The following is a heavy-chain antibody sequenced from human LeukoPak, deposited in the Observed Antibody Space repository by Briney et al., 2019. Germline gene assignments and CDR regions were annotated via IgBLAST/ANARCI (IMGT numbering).Heavy chain of an antibody. CDR3: AREGYSRNYYYYMDV. CDR1: GYSFNSYG. CDR2: ISAYNGNT. V-gene: IGHV1-18*04. Sequence: ASVKVSCKVSGYSFNSYGISWVRQAPGQGLEWMGWISAYNGNTNYARNLQGRVTMTTGTSSSTAYMALTSLRSDDTAVYYCAREGYSRNYYYYMDVWGKGTTVTVSS. J-gene: IGHJ6*03. D-gene: IGHD2-15*01.